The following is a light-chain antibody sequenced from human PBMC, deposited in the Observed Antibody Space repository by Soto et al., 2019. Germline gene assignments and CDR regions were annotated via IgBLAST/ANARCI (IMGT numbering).Light chain of an antibody. CDR1: QNVNSN. CDR3: QKYNNWPPWT. J-gene: IGKJ1*01. CDR2: GAS. Sequence: EIVPTQSPATLSVSPGERATLSCRASQNVNSNLAWYQQKPGQTPRLLIYGASTRATDIPDRFSGSGSGTEFTLTISRLQSEDFAVYYCQKYNNWPPWTFGQGTKVDIK. V-gene: IGKV3-15*01.